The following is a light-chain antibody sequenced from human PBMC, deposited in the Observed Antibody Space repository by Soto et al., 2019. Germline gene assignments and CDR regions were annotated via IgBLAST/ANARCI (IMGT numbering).Light chain of an antibody. CDR3: QQYGSSSIT. CDR2: GAS. V-gene: IGKV3-20*01. CDR1: QSVSSSY. J-gene: IGKJ5*01. Sequence: EIVLTQSPGTLSLSPGERATLSCWASQSVSSSYLAWYQQKPGQAPRLLIYGASSRATGIPDRFSGSGSGTDFTLTISRLEPEDFALHYCQQYGSSSITFGQGTRLEIK.